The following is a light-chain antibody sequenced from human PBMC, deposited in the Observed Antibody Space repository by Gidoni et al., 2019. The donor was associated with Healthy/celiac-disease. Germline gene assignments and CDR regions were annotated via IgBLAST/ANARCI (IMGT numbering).Light chain of an antibody. CDR1: QSVSSY. Sequence: EIVLTQSPATLSLSPGERATLSCRASQSVSSYLAWYQQKPGPAPRLLIYDASNRATGIPARFSGSGSGTDFTLTISSLEPEDFAVYYCQQRSNWPLIYGGXTKVEIK. CDR2: DAS. V-gene: IGKV3-11*01. J-gene: IGKJ4*01. CDR3: QQRSNWPLI.